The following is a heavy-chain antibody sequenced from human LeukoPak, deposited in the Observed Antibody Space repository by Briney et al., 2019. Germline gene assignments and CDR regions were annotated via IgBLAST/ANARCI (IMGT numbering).Heavy chain of an antibody. Sequence: GGSLRLSCAASGFTFSSYWMHWVRQAPGKGLVWVSRINSDGSSTSYADSVKGRFTISRDNAKNTLYLQMNSLRAEDTAVYYCARTAGHYDFWSGYFYYFDYWGQGTLATVSS. CDR2: INSDGSST. CDR1: GFTFSSYW. V-gene: IGHV3-74*01. J-gene: IGHJ4*02. D-gene: IGHD3-3*01. CDR3: ARTAGHYDFWSGYFYYFDY.